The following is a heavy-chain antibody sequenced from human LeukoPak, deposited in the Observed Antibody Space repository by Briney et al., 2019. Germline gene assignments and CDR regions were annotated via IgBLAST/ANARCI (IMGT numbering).Heavy chain of an antibody. Sequence: GASVKVSCKASGYTFTGYYMHWVRQAPGQGLEWMGWINPNSGGTNYAQKFQGRVTMTRDTSISTAYMELSRLRSDDTAVYYCARGSCPYTSCYTDYWGQGTLVTVSS. V-gene: IGHV1-2*02. D-gene: IGHD2-2*02. J-gene: IGHJ4*02. CDR3: ARGSCPYTSCYTDY. CDR1: GYTFTGYY. CDR2: INPNSGGT.